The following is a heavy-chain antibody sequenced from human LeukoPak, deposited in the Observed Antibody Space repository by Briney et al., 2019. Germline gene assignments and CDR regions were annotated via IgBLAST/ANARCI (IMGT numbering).Heavy chain of an antibody. CDR2: ISWNSGSI. Sequence: PGGSLRLSCAASGFTFDDYAMHWVRQAPGKGLEWVSGISWNSGSIGYADSVKGRFTISRDNAKNSLYLQMNSLRAEDTALYYCAKSGPYYYYDSSGPFQHWGQGTLVTVSS. V-gene: IGHV3-9*01. D-gene: IGHD3-22*01. CDR3: AKSGPYYYYDSSGPFQH. J-gene: IGHJ1*01. CDR1: GFTFDDYA.